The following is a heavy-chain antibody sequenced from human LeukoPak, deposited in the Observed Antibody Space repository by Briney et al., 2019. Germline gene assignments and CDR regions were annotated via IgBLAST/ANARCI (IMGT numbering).Heavy chain of an antibody. Sequence: GGSLRLSCAASGFTFSDYYMSRIRQAPGKGLEWVSYISSSGSTIYYADSVKGRFTISRDNAKNSLYLQMNSLRAEDTAVYYCARYATVVAQPNDYWGQGTLVTVSS. D-gene: IGHD2-15*01. J-gene: IGHJ4*02. CDR1: GFTFSDYY. V-gene: IGHV3-11*01. CDR3: ARYATVVAQPNDY. CDR2: ISSSGSTI.